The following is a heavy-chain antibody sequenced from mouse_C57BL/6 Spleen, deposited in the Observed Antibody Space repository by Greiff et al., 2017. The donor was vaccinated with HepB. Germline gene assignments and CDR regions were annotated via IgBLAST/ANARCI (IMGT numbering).Heavy chain of an antibody. Sequence: VQLQQPGTELVKPGASVKLSCKASGYTFTSYWMHWVKQRPGQGLEWIGNINPSNGGTNYNEKFKSKATLTVDKSSSTAYMQRSSLTSEDSAVYYCARDYYGSSYWFAYWGQGTLVTVSA. CDR2: INPSNGGT. D-gene: IGHD1-1*01. CDR1: GYTFTSYW. CDR3: ARDYYGSSYWFAY. V-gene: IGHV1-53*01. J-gene: IGHJ3*01.